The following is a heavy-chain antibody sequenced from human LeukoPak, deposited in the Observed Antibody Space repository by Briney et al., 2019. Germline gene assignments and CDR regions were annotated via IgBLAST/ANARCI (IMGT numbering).Heavy chain of an antibody. V-gene: IGHV4-59*02. CDR3: ARVGGAPLGAFDI. D-gene: IGHD3-16*01. J-gene: IGHJ3*02. Sequence: SETLSLTCTVSGGSVTSYYWSWIRQSPGKGLEWIGHIYYSGSTNYNPSLKSRATTSVDRSKNQFSLKLNSVTAADTAVYYCARVGGAPLGAFDIWGQGTMVTVSS. CDR2: IYYSGST. CDR1: GGSVTSYY.